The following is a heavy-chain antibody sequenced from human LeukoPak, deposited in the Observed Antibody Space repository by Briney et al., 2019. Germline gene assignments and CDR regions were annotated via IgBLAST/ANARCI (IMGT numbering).Heavy chain of an antibody. CDR3: ARVGSGIVGASFDY. J-gene: IGHJ4*02. CDR1: GFTFRSYW. Sequence: QPGGSLRLSCAASGFTFRSYWMSWVRQAPGKGLEWVASIKREGSEKFYVDSVKGRFTISRDNAKNSLYLQMNSLRAEDTAVYYCARVGSGIVGASFDYWGQGTLVTVSS. V-gene: IGHV3-7*01. D-gene: IGHD3-22*01. CDR2: IKREGSEK.